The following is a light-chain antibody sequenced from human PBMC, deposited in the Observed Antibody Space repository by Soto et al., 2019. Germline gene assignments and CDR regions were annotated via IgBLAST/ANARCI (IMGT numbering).Light chain of an antibody. CDR2: EVY. CDR1: ASDIGAYNF. Sequence: QSVLTQPPSASGSPGQSATISCTGAASDIGAYNFVSWYQQHPGKAPKLMIYEVYKRPSGVPDRFSGSKSGNTASLTVSGLQPEDEADYYCTSFAGSDKLIFGGGTKLTVL. CDR3: TSFAGSDKLI. V-gene: IGLV2-8*01. J-gene: IGLJ2*01.